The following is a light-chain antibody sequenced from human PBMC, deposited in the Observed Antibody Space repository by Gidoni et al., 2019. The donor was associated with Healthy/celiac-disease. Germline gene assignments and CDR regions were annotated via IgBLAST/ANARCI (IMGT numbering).Light chain of an antibody. CDR1: QSVSSSY. Sequence: EIVLTQSPGTLSLSPGERATLSCRASQSVSSSYLAWYQQKPGQAPRLLIYGASSRATGIPDRFSGSGSGTDFTLTISRLEPEDFAVYYCQQYGTFXPXTKVDIK. V-gene: IGKV3-20*01. CDR3: QQYGT. J-gene: IGKJ3*01. CDR2: GAS.